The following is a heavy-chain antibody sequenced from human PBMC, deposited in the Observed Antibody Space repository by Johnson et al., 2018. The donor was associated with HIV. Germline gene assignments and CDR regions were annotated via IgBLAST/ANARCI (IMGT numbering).Heavy chain of an antibody. CDR1: EFTFSTYG. D-gene: IGHD3-3*01. CDR2: IRYDGSNK. CDR3: AKVRGDFWSGYYGGLNDAFDI. V-gene: IGHV3-30*02. Sequence: QVQLVESGGGVVQPGGSLRLSCAASEFTFSTYGMHWVRQAPGKGLEWVAFIRYDGSNKYYADSVKGRFTISRDNSKNTLYLQMNSLRAEDTAVYYCAKVRGDFWSGYYGGLNDAFDIWGQGTMVTVSS. J-gene: IGHJ3*02.